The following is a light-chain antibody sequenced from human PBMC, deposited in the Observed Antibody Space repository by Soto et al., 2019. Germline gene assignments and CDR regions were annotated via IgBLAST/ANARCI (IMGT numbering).Light chain of an antibody. CDR1: SSNIGSNY. CDR3: TAWDDTLRGPL. Sequence: QSVLTQPPSASGTPGQRVTISWSGSSSNIGSNYVYWYQQLPGTAPKLLIYRNNQRPSGVPDRFSGSKSGPSASLAISGDRSEYEADYYCTAWDDTLRGPLFGGGTKLTV. V-gene: IGLV1-47*01. J-gene: IGLJ2*01. CDR2: RNN.